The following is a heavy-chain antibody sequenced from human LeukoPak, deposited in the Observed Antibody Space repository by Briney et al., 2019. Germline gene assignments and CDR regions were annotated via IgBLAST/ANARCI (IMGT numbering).Heavy chain of an antibody. CDR3: ANDRSGYYGY. CDR2: IIPIFGTA. CDR1: GGTFSSYA. V-gene: IGHV1-69*13. D-gene: IGHD3-22*01. J-gene: IGHJ4*02. Sequence: SVKVSCTASGGTFSSYAISWVRQAPGQGLEWMGGIIPIFGTANYAQKFQGRVTITADESTSTAYMELSSLRSEDTAVYYCANDRSGYYGYWGQGTLVTVSS.